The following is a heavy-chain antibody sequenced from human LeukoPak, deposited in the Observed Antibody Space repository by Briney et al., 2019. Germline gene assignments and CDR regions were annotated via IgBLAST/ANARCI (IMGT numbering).Heavy chain of an antibody. CDR3: ARGDAHGFDF. J-gene: IGHJ3*01. V-gene: IGHV3-74*01. D-gene: IGHD2-2*01. CDR2: IKSDGSST. Sequence: SGGSLRLSCAASGFTFSSYWMHWVRQDPGKGLVWVARIKSDGSSTGYADSVKGRFTNSRDNAKNTLYLQMNSLRDEDTAVYYCARGDAHGFDFWGQGTMVTVSS. CDR1: GFTFSSYW.